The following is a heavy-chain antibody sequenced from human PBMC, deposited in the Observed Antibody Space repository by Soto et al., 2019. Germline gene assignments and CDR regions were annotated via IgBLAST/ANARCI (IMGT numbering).Heavy chain of an antibody. J-gene: IGHJ4*02. D-gene: IGHD3-22*01. CDR3: ARNYYDSSDRDYLDY. CDR2: INPITGGT. Sequence: ASVKVSCKASGYTFTSYYIHWERQAPGQGLEWMGWINPITGGTNYAPKFQGRVTMTGDTSITTAYMELSRLRSDDTAVYYCARNYYDSSDRDYLDYWGQGTPVTVSS. V-gene: IGHV1-2*02. CDR1: GYTFTSYY.